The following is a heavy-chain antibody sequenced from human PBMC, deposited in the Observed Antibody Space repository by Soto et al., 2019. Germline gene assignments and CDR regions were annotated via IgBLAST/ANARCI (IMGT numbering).Heavy chain of an antibody. CDR2: IYYNGST. J-gene: IGHJ5*02. D-gene: IGHD2-15*01. CDR1: GGSVSSRSYF. V-gene: IGHV4-39*01. CDR3: ARQRVVPATPTNWFDP. Sequence: QVQVQESGPGLVKPSDTLSLTCTVSGGSVSSRSYFWGWIRQPPGKGLEWIGTIYYNGSTYYNPSLKSRVTLSVDTSKNQFSLKLTYVTASDTAVYYCARQRVVPATPTNWFDPWGQGTLVTVSS.